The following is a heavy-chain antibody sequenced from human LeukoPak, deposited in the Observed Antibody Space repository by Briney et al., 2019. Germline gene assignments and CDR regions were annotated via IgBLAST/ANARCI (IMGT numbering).Heavy chain of an antibody. CDR2: IYPGDSDT. V-gene: IGHV5-51*01. CDR1: GYSFTSYW. Sequence: GESLKISCKGSGYSFTSYWIGWVRQMPGKGLEWMGIIYPGDSDTRYSPSFQGQVTISADKSISTAYLQWSSLKASDTAMYYCARHRGYLYGPGAFDPWGQGTLVTVSS. D-gene: IGHD2-15*01. CDR3: ARHRGYLYGPGAFDP. J-gene: IGHJ5*02.